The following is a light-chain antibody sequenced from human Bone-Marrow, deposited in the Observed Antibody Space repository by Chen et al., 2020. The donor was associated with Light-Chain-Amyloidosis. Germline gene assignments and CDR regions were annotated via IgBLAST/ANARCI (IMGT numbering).Light chain of an antibody. CDR1: QSVSSSY. CDR3: QQYGSSLYT. Sequence: EIVLTQSPGTLSLSTGERATLSCRASQSVSSSYLARYQQKPGQAPRLLIYGASSRATGIPDRFSGSGSGTDFTLTISRLEPEDFAVYYCQQYGSSLYTFGQGTKLEIK. V-gene: IGKV3-20*01. CDR2: GAS. J-gene: IGKJ2*01.